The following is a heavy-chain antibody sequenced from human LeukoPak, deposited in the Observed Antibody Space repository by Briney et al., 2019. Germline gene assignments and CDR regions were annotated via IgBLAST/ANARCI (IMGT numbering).Heavy chain of an antibody. CDR2: ISADNGKT. Sequence: ASVKVSCKTSGYTFTSYGISWVRQAPGQGLEWMGWISADNGKTNYAQKLQGRVTMTTDTSTTTAYMELRSLRSDDTAVYYCARELNSGWSESDYWGQGTLVTVSS. D-gene: IGHD2-15*01. V-gene: IGHV1-18*01. CDR1: GYTFTSYG. J-gene: IGHJ4*02. CDR3: ARELNSGWSESDY.